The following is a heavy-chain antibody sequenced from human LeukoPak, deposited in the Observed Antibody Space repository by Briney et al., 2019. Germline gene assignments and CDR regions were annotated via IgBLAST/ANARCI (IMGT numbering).Heavy chain of an antibody. CDR3: ANIPMYGDYDLDY. D-gene: IGHD4-17*01. Sequence: GGSLRLSCAASVFTFSSYAMSWVRQAPGKGLEWVSAISGSGGSTYYADSLKGRFTIPRDNSKNTLYLQMNSLRAEDTAVYYCANIPMYGDYDLDYWGQGTLVTVSS. V-gene: IGHV3-23*01. CDR1: VFTFSSYA. CDR2: ISGSGGST. J-gene: IGHJ4*02.